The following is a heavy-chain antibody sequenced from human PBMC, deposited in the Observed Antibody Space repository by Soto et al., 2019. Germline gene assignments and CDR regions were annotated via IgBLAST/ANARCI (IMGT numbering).Heavy chain of an antibody. V-gene: IGHV3-33*01. D-gene: IGHD3-10*01. J-gene: IGHJ6*03. Sequence: PGGSLRLSCAASGFTFSSYGMHWVRQAPGKGLEWVAVIWYDGSNKYYADSVKGRFTISRDNSKNTLYLQMNSLRAEDTAVYYCARDTLWGHMDVWGKGTTVTVSS. CDR2: IWYDGSNK. CDR1: GFTFSSYG. CDR3: ARDTLWGHMDV.